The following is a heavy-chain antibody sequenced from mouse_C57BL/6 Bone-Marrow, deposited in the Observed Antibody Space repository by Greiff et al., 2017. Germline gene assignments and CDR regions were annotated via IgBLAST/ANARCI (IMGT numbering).Heavy chain of an antibody. CDR1: GFSFNTYA. Sequence: EVKLVESGGGLVQPKGSLKLSCAASGFSFNTYAMNWVRQAPGKGLEWVARIRSKSNNYATYYADSVKDRFTISRDDSESMLYLQMNNLKTEDTAMYYCVSINWENAMDYWGQGTSVTVSS. V-gene: IGHV10-1*01. D-gene: IGHD4-1*01. CDR2: IRSKSNNYAT. CDR3: VSINWENAMDY. J-gene: IGHJ4*01.